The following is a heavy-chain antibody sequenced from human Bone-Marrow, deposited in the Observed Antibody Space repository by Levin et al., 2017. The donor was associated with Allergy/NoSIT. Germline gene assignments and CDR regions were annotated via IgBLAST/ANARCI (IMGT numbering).Heavy chain of an antibody. CDR2: ISAYNGNT. Sequence: ASVKVSCKASGYTFTSYGISWVRQAPGQGLEWMGWISAYNGNTNYAQKLQGRVTMTTDTSTSTAYMELRSLRSDDTAVYYCARDPVGDYDYVWGSYRWRQPPFDYWGQGTLVTVSS. CDR3: ARDPVGDYDYVWGSYRWRQPPFDY. D-gene: IGHD3-16*02. V-gene: IGHV1-18*01. CDR1: GYTFTSYG. J-gene: IGHJ4*02.